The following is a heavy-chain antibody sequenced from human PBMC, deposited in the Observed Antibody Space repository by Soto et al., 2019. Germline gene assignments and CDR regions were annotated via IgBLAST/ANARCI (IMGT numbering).Heavy chain of an antibody. D-gene: IGHD3-9*01. Sequence: HAWSLRICCAASGFTFSIYGMHWVRQAPGKGLEWVAVISYDGSNKYYADSVKGRFTISRDNSKNTLYLQMNSLRAEDTAVYYCAKTPGYPNFDYWGQGTLVTVSS. CDR3: AKTPGYPNFDY. J-gene: IGHJ4*02. CDR2: ISYDGSNK. CDR1: GFTFSIYG. V-gene: IGHV3-30*18.